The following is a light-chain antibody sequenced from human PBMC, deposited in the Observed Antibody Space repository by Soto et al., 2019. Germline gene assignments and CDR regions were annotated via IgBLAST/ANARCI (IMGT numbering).Light chain of an antibody. CDR1: QSINSN. V-gene: IGKV3-20*01. CDR3: HQYGSSPQT. J-gene: IGKJ5*01. CDR2: NAS. Sequence: IGMTQSPATLSLSPGERATLSCRASQSINSNLAWYQQKPGQAPRLLIYNASDRPTGIPDRFSGDGSGTDFTLTISRLEPEDFAVYYCHQYGSSPQTFGQGTRLEIK.